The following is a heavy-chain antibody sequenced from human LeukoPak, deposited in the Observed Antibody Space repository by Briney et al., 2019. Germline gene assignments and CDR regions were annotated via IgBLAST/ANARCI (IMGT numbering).Heavy chain of an antibody. J-gene: IGHJ4*02. CDR1: GFTFSSYI. Sequence: GGSLRLSCAASGFTFSSYIMNWVRRAPGKGLEGVSSISSRSSYIYYADSVKGRFTISRDNAKNTPYLQMNSLRAEDTALYYCARAPGGTMVLDYWGQGTLVTVSS. V-gene: IGHV3-21*06. D-gene: IGHD3-10*01. CDR2: ISSRSSYI. CDR3: ARAPGGTMVLDY.